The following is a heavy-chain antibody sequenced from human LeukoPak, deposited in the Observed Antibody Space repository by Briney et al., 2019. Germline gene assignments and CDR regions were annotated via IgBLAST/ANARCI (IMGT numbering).Heavy chain of an antibody. CDR2: ISSSGATR. Sequence: GGSLRLSCAASGFTFSDYYMSWIRQAPGKGLEWVSYISSSGATRYYADSVKGRFTMSRDNAKNSLYLLLNSLRAEDTAVYYCAREVVVAATRYMDVWGKGTTVTISS. D-gene: IGHD2-15*01. CDR1: GFTFSDYY. CDR3: AREVVVAATRYMDV. J-gene: IGHJ6*03. V-gene: IGHV3-11*04.